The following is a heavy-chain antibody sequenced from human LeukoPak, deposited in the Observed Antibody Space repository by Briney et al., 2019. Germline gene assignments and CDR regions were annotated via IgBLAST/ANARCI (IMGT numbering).Heavy chain of an antibody. Sequence: GGSLRLSCAASRFTSSNAWMTWVRQAPGKGLEWVGRIKSKTDGGTTDYAAPVKGRFTISRDDSKNTLYLQTNSLKTEDTAVYYCNTGGSIAAPVDYWGQGTLVTVSS. D-gene: IGHD6-6*01. CDR1: RFTSSNAW. V-gene: IGHV3-15*01. J-gene: IGHJ4*02. CDR3: NTGGSIAAPVDY. CDR2: IKSKTDGGTT.